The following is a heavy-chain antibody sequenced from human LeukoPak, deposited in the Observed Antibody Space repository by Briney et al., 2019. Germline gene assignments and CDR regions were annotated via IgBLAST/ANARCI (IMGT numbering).Heavy chain of an antibody. CDR3: AKDRSIGTYYTFDH. D-gene: IGHD1-26*01. J-gene: IGHJ4*02. Sequence: GGSLRLSCAASGFTFSSYVMTWVRQAPGKGLEWVSSISASAAMTYYADSVKGRFTVSRDNSNNRLYLHMSGLTAADTAVYYCAKDRSIGTYYTFDHWGQGSLVTVSS. CDR1: GFTFSSYV. V-gene: IGHV3-23*01. CDR2: ISASAAMT.